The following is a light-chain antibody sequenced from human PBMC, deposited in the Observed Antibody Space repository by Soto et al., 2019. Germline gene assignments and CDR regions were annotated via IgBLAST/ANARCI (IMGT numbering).Light chain of an antibody. CDR1: YSNIGNNY. J-gene: IGLJ2*01. CDR2: DNN. Sequence: QSVLTQPPSVSAAPGQKVTISCSGSYSNIGNNYVSWYQHLPGTAPKLLIYDNNQRPSGIPDRFSGSKSGSSATLGITGLQTGDEADYYCGTWDSSLSGVIFGGGTKLTVL. CDR3: GTWDSSLSGVI. V-gene: IGLV1-51*01.